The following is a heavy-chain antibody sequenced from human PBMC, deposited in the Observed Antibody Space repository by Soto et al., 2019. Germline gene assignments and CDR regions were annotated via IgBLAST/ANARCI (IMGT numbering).Heavy chain of an antibody. CDR1: GYTFTSYA. J-gene: IGHJ5*02. D-gene: IGHD6-6*01. Sequence: QVQLVQSGAEVKKPGASVKVSCKASGYTFTSYAMHWVRQAPGQRLEWMGWINAGNGNTKYSQKCQCRVTITRDTSASTAYMELSSLRSEDTAVYYCARDRGKYSSSSVHPGGQGTLVTVSS. CDR2: INAGNGNT. V-gene: IGHV1-3*01. CDR3: ARDRGKYSSSSVHP.